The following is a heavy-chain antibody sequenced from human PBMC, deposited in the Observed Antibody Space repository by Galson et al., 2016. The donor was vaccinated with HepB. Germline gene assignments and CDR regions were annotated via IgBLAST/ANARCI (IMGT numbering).Heavy chain of an antibody. V-gene: IGHV3-21*01. CDR1: DFSFNIYN. D-gene: IGHD1-14*01. Sequence: SLRLSCAASDFSFNIYNMNWVRQAPGKGLEWVSSISTTCNYIYYADSVKGRFTISRDNAKKSLYLQMNNMRAEDTAVYYCARDVESTGTTYYYDFYGMDVWGRGTTVTGSS. CDR2: ISTTCNYI. CDR3: ARDVESTGTTYYYDFYGMDV. J-gene: IGHJ6*02.